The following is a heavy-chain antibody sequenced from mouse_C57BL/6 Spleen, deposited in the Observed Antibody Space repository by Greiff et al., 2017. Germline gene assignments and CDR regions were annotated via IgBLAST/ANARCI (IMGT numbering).Heavy chain of an antibody. CDR1: GFTFSSYA. J-gene: IGHJ4*01. Sequence: EVNVVESGGGLVKPGGSLKLSCAASGFTFSSYAMSWVRQTPEKRLEWVATISDGGSYTYYPDNVKGRFTISRDNAKNNLYLQMSHLKSEDTAMYYCASYDYVYAMDYWGQGTSVTVSS. CDR2: ISDGGSYT. V-gene: IGHV5-4*03. D-gene: IGHD2-4*01. CDR3: ASYDYVYAMDY.